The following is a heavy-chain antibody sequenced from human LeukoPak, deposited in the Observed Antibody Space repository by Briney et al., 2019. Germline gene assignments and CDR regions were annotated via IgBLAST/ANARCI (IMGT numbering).Heavy chain of an antibody. Sequence: GGSLRLSCAASGFTFSSYWMNWVRQAPGKGLEWVGKKKEDGSEKYYVDSVKGRLTISRDNAKNSTDLQMNSLRGEDTAVYYCARGHVGSYVYYYYYGMDVWGQGTTVTVSS. CDR3: ARGHVGSYVYYYYYGMDV. CDR2: KKEDGSEK. J-gene: IGHJ6*02. D-gene: IGHD6-6*01. CDR1: GFTFSSYW. V-gene: IGHV3-7*01.